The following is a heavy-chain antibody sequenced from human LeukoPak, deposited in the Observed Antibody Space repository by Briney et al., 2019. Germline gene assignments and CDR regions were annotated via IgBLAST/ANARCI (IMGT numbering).Heavy chain of an antibody. Sequence: SETLSLTCTVSGGSISSSCYYWSWIRQPPGQGLEWFGSIYYSGSTYYTPSLKSRVTISVDTSKNQFSLKLSSVTAADTAVYYCARRPVEMATVSFFDYWGQGTLVTVSS. CDR3: ARRPVEMATVSFFDY. J-gene: IGHJ4*02. CDR1: GGSISSSCYY. V-gene: IGHV4-39*01. D-gene: IGHD5-24*01. CDR2: IYYSGST.